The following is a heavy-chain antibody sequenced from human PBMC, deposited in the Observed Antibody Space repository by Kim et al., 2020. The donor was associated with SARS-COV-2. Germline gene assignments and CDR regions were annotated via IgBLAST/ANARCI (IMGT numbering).Heavy chain of an antibody. V-gene: IGHV4-59*01. CDR3: ARVTSYDSYTFDP. D-gene: IGHD3-22*01. Sequence: SETLSLTCTVSGGSISSYYWSWIRQPPGKGLEWIGYIYYSGSTNYNPSLKSRVTISVDTSKNQFSLKLSSVTAADTAVYYCARVTSYDSYTFDPWGQGTLVTVSS. CDR1: GGSISSYY. J-gene: IGHJ5*02. CDR2: IYYSGST.